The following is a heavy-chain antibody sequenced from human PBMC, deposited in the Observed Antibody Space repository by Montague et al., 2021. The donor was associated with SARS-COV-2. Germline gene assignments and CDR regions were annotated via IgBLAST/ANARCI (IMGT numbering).Heavy chain of an antibody. V-gene: IGHV3-64*01. CDR1: GFTFSDYF. CDR3: VRRDRGAYYTLDY. CDR2: ISPSGGTT. Sequence: SLRLSCAASGFTFSDYFMNWVRQAPGKGLEYVSSISPSGGTTAYANSVKGRFTISRDNSKNTLYLQMGSLRAEDMAVYFRVRRDRGAYYTLDYWGQGTLVTVSS. D-gene: IGHD3-3*01. J-gene: IGHJ4*02.